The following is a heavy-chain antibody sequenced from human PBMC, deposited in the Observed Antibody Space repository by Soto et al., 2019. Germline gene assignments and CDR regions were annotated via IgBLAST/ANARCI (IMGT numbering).Heavy chain of an antibody. CDR3: AREERFGEPYFDY. D-gene: IGHD3-10*01. CDR2: IYYSGST. Sequence: SETLSLTCTVSGGSISSGDYYWSWIRQPPGKGLEWIGYIYYSGSTYYNPSLKSRVTISVDTSKNQFSLKLSSVTAADTAVYYCAREERFGEPYFDYWGQVTLVTVSS. CDR1: GGSISSGDYY. J-gene: IGHJ4*02. V-gene: IGHV4-30-4*01.